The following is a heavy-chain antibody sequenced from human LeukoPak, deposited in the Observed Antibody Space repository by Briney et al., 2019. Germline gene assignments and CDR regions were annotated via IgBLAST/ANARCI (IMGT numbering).Heavy chain of an antibody. Sequence: ASVKVSCKASGYTFTGYYMHWVRQAPGQGLEWMGWINPNSGGTNYAQKFQGRVTMTRDTSISTAYMELSRLRSDDTAVYYRARFSEAVLAIDYWGQGTLVTVSS. CDR1: GYTFTGYY. CDR2: INPNSGGT. CDR3: ARFSEAVLAIDY. V-gene: IGHV1-2*02. D-gene: IGHD2-21*01. J-gene: IGHJ4*02.